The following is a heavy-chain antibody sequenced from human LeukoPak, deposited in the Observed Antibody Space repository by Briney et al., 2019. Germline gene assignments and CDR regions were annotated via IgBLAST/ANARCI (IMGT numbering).Heavy chain of an antibody. V-gene: IGHV4-28*05. D-gene: IGHD3-16*01. J-gene: IGHJ5*02. CDR2: VYHSGSI. Sequence: SETLSLACAVSGYSISSSIWWGWIRQPPGKGLEWIGYVYHSGSIYYNPSLKSRVTMSVDTSKNQFSLRLNSVTAMDTAVYYCARNPRGGIGYFDPWGQGTLVTVSS. CDR1: GYSISSSIW. CDR3: ARNPRGGIGYFDP.